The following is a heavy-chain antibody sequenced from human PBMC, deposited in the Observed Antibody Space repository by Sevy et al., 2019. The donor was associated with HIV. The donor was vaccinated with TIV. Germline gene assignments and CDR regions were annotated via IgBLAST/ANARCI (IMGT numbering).Heavy chain of an antibody. D-gene: IGHD5-12*01. CDR3: ARDRKGEYSAYDGAGYFGMDV. V-gene: IGHV3-21*01. CDR2: VSSLSNYI. Sequence: GESLKISCAASGFTFSSYSMNWVRQAPGKGLEWVSSVSSLSNYIYYEDSVKGRFTISRDNAKNSLYLQMNNLRVEYTAVYYCARDRKGEYSAYDGAGYFGMDVWGQGITVTVSS. J-gene: IGHJ6*02. CDR1: GFTFSSYS.